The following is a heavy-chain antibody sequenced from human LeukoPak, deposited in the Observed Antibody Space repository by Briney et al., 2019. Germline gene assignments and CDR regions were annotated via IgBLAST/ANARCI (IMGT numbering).Heavy chain of an antibody. J-gene: IGHJ6*02. CDR1: GGSISSGGYY. V-gene: IGHV4-31*03. CDR3: ARDSGGDSRSAGMDV. CDR2: TYYSGST. D-gene: IGHD2-21*02. Sequence: PSQTLSLTCTVSGGSISSGGYYWSWIRQHPGKGLEWIGYTYYSGSTYYNPSLKSRVTISVDTSKNQFSLKLSSVTAADTAVYYCARDSGGDSRSAGMDVWGQGTTVTVSS.